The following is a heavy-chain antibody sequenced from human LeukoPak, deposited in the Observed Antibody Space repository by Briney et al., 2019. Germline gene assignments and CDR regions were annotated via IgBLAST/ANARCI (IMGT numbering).Heavy chain of an antibody. CDR3: ARERRSGSKSFDY. J-gene: IGHJ4*02. D-gene: IGHD3-22*01. CDR1: GGTFSSYA. Sequence: ASVKVSCKASGGTFSSYAISWVRQAPGQGLEWMGGIIPIFGTANYAQKFQGRVTITADESTSTAYMELSSLRSEDTAVYYCARERRSGSKSFDYWGQGTLVTVSS. V-gene: IGHV1-69*13. CDR2: IIPIFGTA.